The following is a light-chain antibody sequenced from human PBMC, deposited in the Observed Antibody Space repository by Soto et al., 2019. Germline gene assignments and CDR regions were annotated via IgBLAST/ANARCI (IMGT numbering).Light chain of an antibody. V-gene: IGKV3-20*01. CDR1: QSISADY. CDR3: QHYGSSVFT. J-gene: IGKJ3*01. CDR2: GGS. Sequence: EIWLTQSPGTLSLSPGGRAALSCRASQSISADYLVWYQQKPGQAPRLLIYGGSSRATGIPDRFSGSGSGTDFTLTISRLAPEDVAVYYCQHYGSSVFTFGPGTKVDIK.